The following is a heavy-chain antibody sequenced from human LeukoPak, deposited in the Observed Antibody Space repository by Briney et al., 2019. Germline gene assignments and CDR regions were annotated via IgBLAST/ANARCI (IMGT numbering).Heavy chain of an antibody. CDR3: ARGLLSRIVGATPGY. D-gene: IGHD1-26*01. CDR1: GYTFTGYY. V-gene: IGHV1-2*02. Sequence: GASVKVSCKASGYTFTGYYMHWVRQAPGQGLEWMGWINPNSGGTNYAQKFQGRVTMTRDTSISTAYMELSRLRSDDTAVYYCARGLLSRIVGATPGYWGQGTLVTVSS. CDR2: INPNSGGT. J-gene: IGHJ4*02.